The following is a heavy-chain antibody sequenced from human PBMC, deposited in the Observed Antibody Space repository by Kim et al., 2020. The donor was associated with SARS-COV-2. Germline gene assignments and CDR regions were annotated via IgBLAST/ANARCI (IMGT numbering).Heavy chain of an antibody. J-gene: IGHJ3*02. CDR1: GGSVSDPTYY. Sequence: SETRSLTCAVSGGSVSDPTYYWGWIRQPPGKGLEWIGSIYYAGDTFYNPSLKSRVTISVDMSKNQFSLKLSSVTAADTAVYYCARVKGRYCGGDCYFAFEIWGQGTMATVSS. V-gene: IGHV4-39*07. D-gene: IGHD2-21*02. CDR2: IYYAGDT. CDR3: ARVKGRYCGGDCYFAFEI.